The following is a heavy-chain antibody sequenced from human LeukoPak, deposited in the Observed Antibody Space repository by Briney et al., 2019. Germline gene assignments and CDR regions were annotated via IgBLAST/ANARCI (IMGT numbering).Heavy chain of an antibody. D-gene: IGHD3-22*01. J-gene: IGHJ4*02. V-gene: IGHV4-61*02. CDR2: IYTSGST. CDR3: ARDHTYYYDSSGYSSHFDY. Sequence: SETLSLTCAVSGYSISTGRYWGWIRQPAGKGLEWIGRIYTSGSTNYNPSLKSRVTISVDTSKNQFSLKLSSVTAADTAVYYCARDHTYYYDSSGYSSHFDYWGQGTLVTVSS. CDR1: GYSISTGRY.